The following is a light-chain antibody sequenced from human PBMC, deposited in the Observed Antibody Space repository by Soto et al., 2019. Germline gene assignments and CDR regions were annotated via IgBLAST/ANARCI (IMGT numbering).Light chain of an antibody. J-gene: IGLJ3*02. V-gene: IGLV2-14*01. Sequence: QSALTQPACVSGSPGQSITISCTGTDSDIGGHNYVSWYQQHPGKAPKVMIHEVSNRPSGVSNRFSGSKSGNTASLTISGLQAEDEADYYCSSYTTSTTWVFGGGTKLTVL. CDR2: EVS. CDR1: DSDIGGHNY. CDR3: SSYTTSTTWV.